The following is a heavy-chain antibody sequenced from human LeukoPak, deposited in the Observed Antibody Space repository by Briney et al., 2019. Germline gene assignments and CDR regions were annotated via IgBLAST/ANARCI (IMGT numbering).Heavy chain of an antibody. CDR3: ARGVYNWNIDVFDF. CDR2: INHSGST. D-gene: IGHD1/OR15-1a*01. J-gene: IGHJ3*01. V-gene: IGHV4-34*01. Sequence: SETLSLTCAVYGGSFSDYYWSWIRQPPGKGLEWIGEINHSGSTNYNPSLKSRVTISVDTSKNQFFLKLNSVTAADTAVYYCARGVYNWNIDVFDFWGQGTMVTVSS. CDR1: GGSFSDYY.